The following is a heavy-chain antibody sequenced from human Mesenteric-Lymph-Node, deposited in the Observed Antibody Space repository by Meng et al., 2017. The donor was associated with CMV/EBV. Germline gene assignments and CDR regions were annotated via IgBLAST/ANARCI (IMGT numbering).Heavy chain of an antibody. CDR1: SISSGGYY. CDR3: ARGVSLVRGVIAYFDY. J-gene: IGHJ4*02. CDR2: IYHSGST. Sequence: SISSGGYYWSWIRQPPGKGLEWIGYIYHSGSTYYNPSLKSPVTISVDRSKNQFSLKLSSVTAADTAVYYCARGVSLVRGVIAYFDYWGQGTLVTVSS. V-gene: IGHV4-30-2*01. D-gene: IGHD3-10*01.